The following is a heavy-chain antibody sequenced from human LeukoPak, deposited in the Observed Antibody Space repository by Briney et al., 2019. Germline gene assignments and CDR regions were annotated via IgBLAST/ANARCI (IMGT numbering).Heavy chain of an antibody. CDR1: GGFISMSCYD. D-gene: IGHD6-25*01. Sequence: SETLSLTCTVSGGFISMSCYDWGWIRQPPVKGLEWIGSIYYSGSTYYNPSLKSRVTISVDTSKNQFSLELSSLTTAETALYFCARLQRLRRLFHYWGQGTLVPVSS. J-gene: IGHJ4*02. CDR3: ARLQRLRRLFHY. CDR2: IYYSGST. V-gene: IGHV4-39*01.